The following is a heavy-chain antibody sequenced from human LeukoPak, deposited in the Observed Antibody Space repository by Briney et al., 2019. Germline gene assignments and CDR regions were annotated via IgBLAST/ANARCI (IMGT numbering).Heavy chain of an antibody. CDR1: GYTFTGYY. V-gene: IGHV1-2*02. D-gene: IGHD7-27*01. CDR3: ARGIATEEPTPNWFDP. J-gene: IGHJ5*02. CDR2: INPNTSAT. Sequence: ASVKLSCKASGYTFTGYYLHWVRQPPGQGLEWMGWINPNTSATSYAQQMQGMITMTEDSSINTAHMELSRLTSDNTADYYSARGIATEEPTPNWFDPWGQGTLVTVSS.